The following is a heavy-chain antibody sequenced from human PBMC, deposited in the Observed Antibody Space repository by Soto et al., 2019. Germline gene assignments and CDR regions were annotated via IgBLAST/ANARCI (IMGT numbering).Heavy chain of an antibody. Sequence: EVQLVESGGGLVQPGGSLRLSCAASGLTFSSYCMHWVRQAPGKGLVWVSRINSDGSSISFADSVEGRFTISRDNAKNTLYLQRTSLGAGDTAVYYCARFPRESSSGPDYWGKGTLVTVSS. CDR3: ARFPRESSSGPDY. CDR2: INSDGSSI. CDR1: GLTFSSYC. D-gene: IGHD6-6*01. V-gene: IGHV3-74*01. J-gene: IGHJ4*02.